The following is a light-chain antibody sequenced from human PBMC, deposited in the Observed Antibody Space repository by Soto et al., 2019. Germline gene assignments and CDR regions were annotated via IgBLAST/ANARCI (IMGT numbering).Light chain of an antibody. CDR2: DSS. J-gene: IGKJ3*01. V-gene: IGKV1-33*01. Sequence: DIQMTQSPSSLSASVGDRVTITCQASQDISIYLNWYQHKSGKAPRLLIYDSSNLETGVPSRFSGSGYGTDFTFTISSLQPEDIATYYCQQYDNLFTFGHGTKVDIK. CDR3: QQYDNLFT. CDR1: QDISIY.